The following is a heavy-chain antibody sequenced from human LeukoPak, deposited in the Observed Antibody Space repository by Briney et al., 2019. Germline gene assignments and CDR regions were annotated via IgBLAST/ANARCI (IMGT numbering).Heavy chain of an antibody. V-gene: IGHV5-51*01. D-gene: IGHD5-24*01. CDR1: GYDFANSW. J-gene: IGHJ4*02. CDR3: ARGERAMATRKPRCQY. CDR2: IYPRDSDT. Sequence: GESLKISCPSSGYDFANSWLGWVRQMPGKGLGWMCIIYPRDSDTLYSPSLQGQVTISVDKSIRTAYLQWSSLTAADTALYYCARGERAMATRKPRCQYGGQGTLLTV.